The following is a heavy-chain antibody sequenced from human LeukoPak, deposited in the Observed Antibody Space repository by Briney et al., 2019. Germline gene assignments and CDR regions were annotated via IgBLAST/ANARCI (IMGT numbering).Heavy chain of an antibody. CDR3: ARGASPTEGLFDY. J-gene: IGHJ4*02. CDR1: GFTFSSYG. D-gene: IGHD1-14*01. Sequence: GGSLRLSCAASGFTFSSYGMHWVRQAPGKGLEWVAVIWYDGSNKYYADSVKGRFTISRDNSKNTLYLQVNSLRAEDTAVYYCARGASPTEGLFDYWGQGTLVTVSS. V-gene: IGHV3-33*01. CDR2: IWYDGSNK.